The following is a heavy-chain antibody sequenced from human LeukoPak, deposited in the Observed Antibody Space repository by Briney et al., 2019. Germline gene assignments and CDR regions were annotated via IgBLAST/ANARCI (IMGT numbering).Heavy chain of an antibody. V-gene: IGHV3-48*04. CDR3: ARGAVLVHWYIDL. CDR1: GFTFSRYS. Sequence: PGGSLRLSCAASGFTFSRYSLHWVRQAPGKGLEWVSYISTGSSTIYYADSVKGRFTISRDNAKNSLYLQMNSLRAEDTAVYYCARGAVLVHWYIDLWGRGTLVTVSS. J-gene: IGHJ2*01. D-gene: IGHD3-3*02. CDR2: ISTGSSTI.